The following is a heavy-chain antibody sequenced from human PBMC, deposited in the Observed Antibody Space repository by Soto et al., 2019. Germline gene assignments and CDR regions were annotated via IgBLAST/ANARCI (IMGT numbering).Heavy chain of an antibody. D-gene: IGHD4-4*01. CDR2: ISYDGIVK. Sequence: QVQLVESGGGVVQPGRSLRLSCAASGFTFSSYAMHWVRQAPGKGLEWVALISYDGIVKYYADSVKGRFTISRDNSNNTPYLQMNSLRPAATALQFCARGHRMTTRVVDAFDILGQGTMVTVSS. J-gene: IGHJ3*02. CDR1: GFTFSSYA. CDR3: ARGHRMTTRVVDAFDI. V-gene: IGHV3-30-3*01.